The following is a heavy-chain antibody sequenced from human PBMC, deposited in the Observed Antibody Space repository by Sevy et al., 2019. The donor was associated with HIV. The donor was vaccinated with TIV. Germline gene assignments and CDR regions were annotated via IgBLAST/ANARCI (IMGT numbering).Heavy chain of an antibody. Sequence: GGSLRLSCAASGFTFSSYAMHWVRQAPGKGLEWVAVISYDGSNKYYADSVKGRFTISRDNSKNTLYLQMNSLRAEDTAVYYCARDQKVRGVMGYFDYWGQGTLVTVSS. CDR2: ISYDGSNK. V-gene: IGHV3-30-3*01. CDR1: GFTFSSYA. J-gene: IGHJ4*02. CDR3: ARDQKVRGVMGYFDY. D-gene: IGHD3-10*01.